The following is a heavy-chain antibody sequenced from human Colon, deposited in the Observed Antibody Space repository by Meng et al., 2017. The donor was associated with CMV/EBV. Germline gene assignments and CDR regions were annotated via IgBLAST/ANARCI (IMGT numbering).Heavy chain of an antibody. D-gene: IGHD3-10*01. V-gene: IGHV4-39*07. CDR3: ARDSDGSGTFSYWFDP. J-gene: IGHJ5*02. Sequence: QLQLQASGPGLVNPSETLSLTCTFSGDSISSSSYYWGWIRQPPGRGLEWIGTIYYSGNTYYNPSLKSRVTISVDTSENQFSLMLNSVTAADTAVYYCARDSDGSGTFSYWFDPWGQGTLVTVSS. CDR2: IYYSGNT. CDR1: GDSISSSSYY.